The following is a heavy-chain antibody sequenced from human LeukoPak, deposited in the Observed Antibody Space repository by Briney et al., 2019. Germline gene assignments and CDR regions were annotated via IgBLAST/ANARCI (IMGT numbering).Heavy chain of an antibody. Sequence: SETLSLTCAVYGGSFSGYYWSWLRQPPGKGLEWIGEINHSGSTNYNPSLKSRVTISVDTSKNQFSLKLSSVTAADTAVYYCARKPYYYDRGYFQHWGQGTLVTVSS. CDR3: ARKPYYYDRGYFQH. D-gene: IGHD3-22*01. J-gene: IGHJ1*01. CDR1: GGSFSGYY. V-gene: IGHV4-34*01. CDR2: INHSGST.